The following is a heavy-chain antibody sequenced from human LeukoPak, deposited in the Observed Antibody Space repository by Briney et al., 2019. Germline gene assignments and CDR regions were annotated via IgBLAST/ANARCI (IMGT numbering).Heavy chain of an antibody. CDR2: IKQDGREK. CDR3: TRDEAAATN. V-gene: IGHV3-7*01. CDR1: GFTFSGYW. Sequence: PGGSLRLSCGGSGFTFSGYWMSWVRQAPGKGPEWVANIKQDGREKHYVDSVMGGFPISRDNAKNSLYLQMNSLRVEDTGLYYCTRDEAAATNWGQGTLVTVSS. J-gene: IGHJ4*02. D-gene: IGHD6-13*01.